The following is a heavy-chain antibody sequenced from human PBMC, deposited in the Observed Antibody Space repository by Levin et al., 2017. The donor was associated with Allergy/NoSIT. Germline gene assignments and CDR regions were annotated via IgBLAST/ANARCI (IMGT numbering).Heavy chain of an antibody. Sequence: SETLSLTCAISGDSLSTNGVAWNWIRQSPSRGLEWLGRTYYRSKWYNDYAPSVKSRITINPDTSKSQFFLQLNSVSPEDTAVYYCARGHNNAFDIWGQGTIVTVSS. V-gene: IGHV6-1*01. CDR3: ARGHNNAFDI. D-gene: IGHD1-14*01. CDR2: TYYRSKWYN. J-gene: IGHJ3*02. CDR1: GDSLSTNGVA.